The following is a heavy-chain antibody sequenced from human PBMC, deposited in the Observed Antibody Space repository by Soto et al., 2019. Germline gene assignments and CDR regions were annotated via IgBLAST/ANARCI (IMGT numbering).Heavy chain of an antibody. V-gene: IGHV3-53*04. CDR2: IYSGCST. Sequence: EVQLVESGGGLVQPGGSLRLSCEASGFTVSSYYMSWVRQGPGKGLEWVAGIYSGCSTYYADYVKGRFTIFRHNSKNTLFLQMNSLRAEDTAVYYCARGLQRSRWYNYGMDVWGQGTTVTVSS. J-gene: IGHJ6*02. CDR3: ARGLQRSRWYNYGMDV. CDR1: GFTVSSYY. D-gene: IGHD6-13*01.